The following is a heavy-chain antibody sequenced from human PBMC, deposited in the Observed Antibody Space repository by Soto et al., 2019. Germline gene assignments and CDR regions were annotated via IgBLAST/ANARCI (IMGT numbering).Heavy chain of an antibody. CDR3: ARLSVVLTGTNAPFAH. Sequence: QVQLVQSGPQVKKPGSSVKVSCTASGGTFGRYTISWVRQAPGQGLEWMGGILPVLGNTNVAQRFQDRLTFTADESTSTAYLELSSLRPADTAVYYCARLSVVLTGTNAPFAHWXQAILVTVSS. D-gene: IGHD3-9*01. V-gene: IGHV1-69*16. CDR2: ILPVLGNT. CDR1: GGTFGRYT. J-gene: IGHJ4*02.